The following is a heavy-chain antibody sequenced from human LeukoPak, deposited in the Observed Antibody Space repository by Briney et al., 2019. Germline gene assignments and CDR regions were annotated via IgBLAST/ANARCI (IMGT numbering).Heavy chain of an antibody. Sequence: PGESLRLSCAASGFTFSTYVMHWVRQTPGKGLEWVAFMWHDGSIGYYEDSVKGRFTISRDSSKNSLYLQMNSLRVEDTAVYYCAGGRIERRSMIGDYWGQGTLVTVSS. CDR2: MWHDGSIG. J-gene: IGHJ4*02. CDR3: AGGRIERRSMIGDY. V-gene: IGHV3-33*01. CDR1: GFTFSTYV. D-gene: IGHD3-10*02.